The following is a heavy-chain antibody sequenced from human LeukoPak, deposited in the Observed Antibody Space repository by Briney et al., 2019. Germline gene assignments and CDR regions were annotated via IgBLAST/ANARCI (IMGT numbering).Heavy chain of an antibody. CDR1: GYSISSGYY. Sequence: SETLSLTCTVSGYSISSGYYWGWIRQPPGKGLEWIGSIYHSGSTYYNPSLKSRVTISVDTSKNQFSLKLSSVTAADTAVYYCARVLTYDFWSGYANWGQGTLVTVSS. CDR2: IYHSGST. D-gene: IGHD3-3*01. V-gene: IGHV4-38-2*02. J-gene: IGHJ4*02. CDR3: ARVLTYDFWSGYAN.